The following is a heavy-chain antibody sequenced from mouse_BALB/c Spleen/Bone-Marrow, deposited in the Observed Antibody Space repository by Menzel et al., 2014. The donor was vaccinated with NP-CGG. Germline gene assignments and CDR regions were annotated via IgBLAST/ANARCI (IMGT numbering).Heavy chain of an antibody. CDR3: TREGTFFAY. V-gene: IGHV1S81*02. CDR2: INPSNGGT. CDR1: GYTFTSYY. J-gene: IGHJ3*01. D-gene: IGHD3-3*01. Sequence: QVQLQQSGAELVKPGASVKLSCKSSGYTFTSYYMYWVKQRPGQGLEWIGGINPSNGGTNFNEKFKSKATLTVDKSSSTAYMQLSSLTSEDSAVYYGTREGTFFAYWGQGTLVTVSA.